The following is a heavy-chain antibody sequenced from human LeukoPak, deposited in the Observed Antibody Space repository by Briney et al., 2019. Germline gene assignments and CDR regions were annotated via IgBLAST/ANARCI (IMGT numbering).Heavy chain of an antibody. CDR2: ITSSSTTI. Sequence: GGSLRLSCAASGFSFSSYSMIWVRQAPGKGLEWVSYITSSSTTIYYADSVKGRFTISRDNAKNSLYLQMNSLRAEDTAVYYCARDTLLYADSPDAFDMWGQGTMVTVSS. V-gene: IGHV3-48*01. D-gene: IGHD4-17*01. J-gene: IGHJ3*02. CDR3: ARDTLLYADSPDAFDM. CDR1: GFSFSSYS.